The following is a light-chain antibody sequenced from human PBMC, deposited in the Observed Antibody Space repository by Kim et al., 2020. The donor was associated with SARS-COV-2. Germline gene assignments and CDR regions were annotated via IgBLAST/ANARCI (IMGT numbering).Light chain of an antibody. Sequence: DIQMTQSPSTLSASVGDRVIITCRASQSISTWLAWYQQKPGKAPKLLIYKASVLESGVPSRFSGSGSGTEFTLTISSLQPDDFATYYCQQYDTFRTFGQGTKVDIK. CDR1: QSISTW. J-gene: IGKJ1*01. CDR3: QQYDTFRT. CDR2: KAS. V-gene: IGKV1-5*03.